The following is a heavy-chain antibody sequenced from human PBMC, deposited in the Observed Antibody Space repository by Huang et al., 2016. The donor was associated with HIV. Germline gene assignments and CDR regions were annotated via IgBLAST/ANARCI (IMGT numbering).Heavy chain of an antibody. J-gene: IGHJ4*02. D-gene: IGHD2-21*01. CDR3: ASGVVVVATSRVYFEQ. CDR2: IHYGGRT. V-gene: IGHV4-39*02. Sequence: LRESGSRLVKTSETLSLTCTIAGTSISGNSKYWGWIRQSPGKGLEWISSIHYGGRTYYNPSLKSRVYMAGDTSHNQHVSLTMASVTAADTAVYYCASGVVVVATSRVYFEQWGGGILVTVPP. CDR1: GTSISGNSKY.